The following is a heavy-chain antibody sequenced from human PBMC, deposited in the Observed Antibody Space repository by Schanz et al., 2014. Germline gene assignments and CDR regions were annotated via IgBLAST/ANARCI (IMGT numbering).Heavy chain of an antibody. D-gene: IGHD4-4*01. CDR1: GYTFTSYF. CDR2: INPSGGST. Sequence: QVQLVQSGAEVKKPGASVKLSYEASGYTFTSYFLHWVRQAPGQGLEWMATINPSGGSTSFAQKFQGRVTMTRDTSTSTAYMELSSLRSEDTAVYYCASALTTWGGMDVWGQGTTVTVSS. CDR3: ASALTTWGGMDV. V-gene: IGHV1-46*01. J-gene: IGHJ6*02.